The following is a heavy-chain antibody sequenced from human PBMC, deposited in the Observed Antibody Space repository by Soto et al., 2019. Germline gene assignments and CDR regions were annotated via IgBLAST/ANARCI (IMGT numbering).Heavy chain of an antibody. J-gene: IGHJ6*02. CDR2: INPNSGGT. Sequence: GASVKVSCKASGYTFTGYYMHWVRQAPGQGLEWMGWINPNSGGTNYAQKFQGWVTMTRDTSISTAYMELSRLRSDDTAVYYCARETAAAGTRHYYYYYGMDVWGQGTTVTVSS. V-gene: IGHV1-2*04. CDR3: ARETAAAGTRHYYYYYGMDV. CDR1: GYTFTGYY. D-gene: IGHD6-13*01.